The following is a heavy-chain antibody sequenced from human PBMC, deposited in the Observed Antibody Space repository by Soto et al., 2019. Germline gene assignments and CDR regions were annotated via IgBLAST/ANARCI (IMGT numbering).Heavy chain of an antibody. J-gene: IGHJ6*02. CDR2: IYYSGST. CDR3: ARDRGDYLYYYYGMDV. Sequence: SETLSLTWTVYGGSISSDDWSWIRQPPGKGLEWIGYIYYSGSTNYNPSLKSRVTISVDTSKNQFSLKLSSVTAADTAVYYCARDRGDYLYYYYGMDVWGQGTTVTAP. CDR1: GGSISSDD. D-gene: IGHD3-10*01. V-gene: IGHV4-59*01.